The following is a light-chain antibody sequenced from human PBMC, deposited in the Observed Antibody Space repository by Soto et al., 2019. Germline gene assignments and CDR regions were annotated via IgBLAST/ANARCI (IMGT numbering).Light chain of an antibody. J-gene: IGLJ1*01. CDR2: TNN. CDR3: AAWDASLNGHV. V-gene: IGLV1-44*01. CDR1: SSNIGGNT. Sequence: QSVLTQPPSASGTPGQRVTISCSGSSSNIGGNTVSWYQQFPVTAPKLLIYTNNQRPSGVPDRFSGSKSDTSASLAISALLSEDEAHYYCAAWDASLNGHVFGTGTKLTV.